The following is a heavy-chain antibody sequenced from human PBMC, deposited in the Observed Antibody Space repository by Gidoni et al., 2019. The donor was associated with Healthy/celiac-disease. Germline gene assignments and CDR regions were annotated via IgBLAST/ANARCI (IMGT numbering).Heavy chain of an antibody. V-gene: IGHV3-23*01. CDR1: GFTFSSYA. D-gene: IGHD6-19*01. Sequence: EVQLLESGGGLVQPGGSLRLSCAASGFTFSSYAMSWVRQAPGKGLEWVSAISGSGGSTYYADSVKGRFTISRDNSKNTLYLQMNSLRAEDTAVYYCAKDLSQWLVGRGYFDYWGQGTLVTVSS. J-gene: IGHJ4*02. CDR3: AKDLSQWLVGRGYFDY. CDR2: ISGSGGST.